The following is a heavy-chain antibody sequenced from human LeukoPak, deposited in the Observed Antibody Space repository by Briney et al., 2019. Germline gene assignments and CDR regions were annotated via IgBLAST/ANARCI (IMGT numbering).Heavy chain of an antibody. J-gene: IGHJ4*02. D-gene: IGHD4-17*01. CDR3: AATHHDYGSWDYFDY. CDR2: IVVGSGNT. V-gene: IGHV1-58*02. CDR1: GFTFTSSA. Sequence: SVKVSCKASGFTFTSSAMQWVRQARGQRLEWIGWIVVGSGNTNYAQKFQERVTITRDMSTSTAYMELSSLRSEDTAVYYCAATHHDYGSWDYFDYWGQGTLVTVSS.